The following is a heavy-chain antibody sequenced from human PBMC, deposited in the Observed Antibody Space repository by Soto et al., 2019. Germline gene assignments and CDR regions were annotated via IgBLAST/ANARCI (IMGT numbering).Heavy chain of an antibody. CDR3: ATSLVTRRTRVEY. CDR1: GGSIYTRGFY. D-gene: IGHD1-26*01. CDR2: LYYTGST. Sequence: SETLSLTCTVSGGSIYTRGFYWSWIRQLPGKGLERLGYLYYTGSTQYTPSLKSRLTISTHTSDNQFSLRLTSVNAADTDVYSCATSLVTRRTRVEYWCQGTLGT. V-gene: IGHV4-31*03. J-gene: IGHJ4*02.